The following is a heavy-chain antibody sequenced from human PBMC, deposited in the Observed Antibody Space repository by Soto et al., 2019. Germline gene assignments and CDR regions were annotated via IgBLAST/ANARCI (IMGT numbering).Heavy chain of an antibody. V-gene: IGHV4-39*07. D-gene: IGHD6-13*01. J-gene: IGHJ4*02. Sequence: PSETLSLTCSVSGGSISSSSYFWGWIRQPPGKGLEWIGSIYYSGSTYYNPSLKSRVTISVDTSKNQFSLKLSSVTAAETAVYYCARGKTAAAAGPFDYWGQGTLVTV. CDR3: ARGKTAAAAGPFDY. CDR2: IYYSGST. CDR1: GGSISSSSYF.